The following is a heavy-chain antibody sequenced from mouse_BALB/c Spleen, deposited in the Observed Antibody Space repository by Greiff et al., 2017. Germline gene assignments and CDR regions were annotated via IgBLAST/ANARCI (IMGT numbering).Heavy chain of an antibody. Sequence: VQLLQSGPELVKPGASVRISCKASGYTFTSYYIHWVQQRPGQGLEWIGSIYPGNVNTKYNEKFKGKATLTADKSSSTAYLQLSSLTSEDSAVFFGERDYGNRIYAMDYWGQGTSVTVSA. V-gene: IGHV1S56*01. J-gene: IGHJ4*01. D-gene: IGHD1-1*01. CDR2: IYPGNVNT. CDR1: GYTFTSYY. CDR3: ERDYGNRIYAMDY.